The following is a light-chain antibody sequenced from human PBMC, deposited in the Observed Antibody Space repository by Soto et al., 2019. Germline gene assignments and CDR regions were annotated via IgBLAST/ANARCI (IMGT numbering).Light chain of an antibody. CDR1: QSVSSY. CDR2: DAS. V-gene: IGKV3-11*01. CDR3: QQRSHWPPYT. Sequence: EIVLTQSPATLSLSPGERATLSCRASQSVSSYLAWYQQKPGQAPRLLIYDASNRATGIPARFSGSGSGTDFPLPISSLEPEDFAVYYCQQRSHWPPYTFGQGTQLEIK. J-gene: IGKJ2*01.